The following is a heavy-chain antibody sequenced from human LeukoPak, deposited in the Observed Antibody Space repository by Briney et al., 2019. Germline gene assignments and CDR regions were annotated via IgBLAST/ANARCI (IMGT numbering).Heavy chain of an antibody. D-gene: IGHD1-26*01. Sequence: AGGSLRLSCAASGFTFSSYSMNWVRQAPGKGLEWVSSISSSSSYIYYADSVKGRFTISRDNAKNSLYLQMNSLRAEDTAVYYCIVGAIPDAFDIWGQGTMVTVSS. CDR3: IVGAIPDAFDI. V-gene: IGHV3-21*01. CDR2: ISSSSSYI. J-gene: IGHJ3*02. CDR1: GFTFSSYS.